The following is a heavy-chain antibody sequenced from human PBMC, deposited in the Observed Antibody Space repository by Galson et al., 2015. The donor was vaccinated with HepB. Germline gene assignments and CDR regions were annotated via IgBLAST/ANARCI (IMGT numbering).Heavy chain of an antibody. CDR3: AREDGESTSYYYYMDV. CDR2: INPNSGGT. D-gene: IGHD2-2*01. V-gene: IGHV1-2*06. J-gene: IGHJ6*03. CDR1: GYTFTGYY. Sequence: SVKVSCKASGYTFTGYYMHWVRQAPGQGLEWMGRINPNSGGTNYAQKFQGRVTMTRDTSISTAYMELSRLRSDDTAVYYCAREDGESTSYYYYMDVWGKGTTVTVSS.